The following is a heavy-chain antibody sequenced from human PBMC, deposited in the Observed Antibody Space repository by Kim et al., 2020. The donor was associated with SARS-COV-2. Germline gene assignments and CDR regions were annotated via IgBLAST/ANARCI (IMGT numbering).Heavy chain of an antibody. D-gene: IGHD1-26*01. Sequence: YVDSVKGRFTISRDNAKNSLYLQMNSLRAEDTAVYYCATIVGAKGGVFDYWGQGTLVTVSS. CDR3: ATIVGAKGGVFDY. V-gene: IGHV3-7*01. J-gene: IGHJ4*02.